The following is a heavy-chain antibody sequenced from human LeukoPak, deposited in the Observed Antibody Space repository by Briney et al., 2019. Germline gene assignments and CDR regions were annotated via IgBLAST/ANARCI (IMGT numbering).Heavy chain of an antibody. CDR1: GFTFSSFA. J-gene: IGHJ4*02. Sequence: GGSLRLSCAASGFTFSSFAATWVRQAPGKGLEWVSAISGSGDTTYYADSVKGRFTISRDNAKKSLYVQMNSLRAEDTAVYYCARGLYRSRLWFGEFDYWGQGTLVTVSS. D-gene: IGHD3-10*01. CDR2: ISGSGDTT. CDR3: ARGLYRSRLWFGEFDY. V-gene: IGHV3-23*01.